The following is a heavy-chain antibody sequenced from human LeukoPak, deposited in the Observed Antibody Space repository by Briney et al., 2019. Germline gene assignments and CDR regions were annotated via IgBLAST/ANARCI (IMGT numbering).Heavy chain of an antibody. Sequence: PGGSLRLSCSASGFTFSSYAMHWVRQAPGKGLEWVSSISSTSSYIYYADSLKGRFTISRDNAKNSLFLQMNSLRTEDTAVYYCARDYYGSGNSSYYYYGLDVWGTGTTVTVSS. J-gene: IGHJ6*04. V-gene: IGHV3-21*01. CDR2: ISSTSSYI. D-gene: IGHD3-10*01. CDR1: GFTFSSYA. CDR3: ARDYYGSGNSSYYYYGLDV.